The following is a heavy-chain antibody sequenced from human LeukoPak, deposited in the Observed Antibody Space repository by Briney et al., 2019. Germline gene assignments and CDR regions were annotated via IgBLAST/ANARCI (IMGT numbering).Heavy chain of an antibody. Sequence: PGGSLRLSCAASGFTFSAYGMHWVRQGPGKGLEWVAFIWHDGTNTFYADSVKGRFTISRDNSKNTVYLEMNSLRAEDTAVYYCARDGTGTTLVRGVMGNFDCWGQGTLVTVSS. CDR2: IWHDGTNT. J-gene: IGHJ4*02. CDR1: GFTFSAYG. CDR3: ARDGTGTTLVRGVMGNFDC. D-gene: IGHD3-10*01. V-gene: IGHV3-33*01.